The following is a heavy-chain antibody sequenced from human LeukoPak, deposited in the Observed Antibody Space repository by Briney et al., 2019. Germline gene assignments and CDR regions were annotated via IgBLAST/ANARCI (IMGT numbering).Heavy chain of an antibody. J-gene: IGHJ4*02. V-gene: IGHV3-7*01. D-gene: IGHD1-14*01. CDR1: GFTFRGYW. Sequence: GGSLRLSCGDSGFTFRGYWMNWVRQAPGKGLEWVANINQNGGEKYYVDSVKGRFTISRDNGKNSLYLQMNSLRADDTAVYYCARYRHLGYWGQGTLVTVSS. CDR2: INQNGGEK. CDR3: ARYRHLGY.